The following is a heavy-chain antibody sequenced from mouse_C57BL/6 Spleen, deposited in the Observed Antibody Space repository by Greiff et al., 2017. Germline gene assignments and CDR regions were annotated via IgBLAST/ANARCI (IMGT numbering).Heavy chain of an antibody. CDR1: GFTFSNYW. D-gene: IGHD2-4*01. Sequence: DVKLEESGGGLVQPGGSMKLSCVASGFTFSNYWMNWVRQSPEKGLEWVAQIRLKSDNYATHYAESGKGRFTISSDDSKSSVYLQMNNLRAEDTGIYYCTSTMITTRPFAYWGQGTLVTVSA. J-gene: IGHJ3*01. V-gene: IGHV6-3*01. CDR3: TSTMITTRPFAY. CDR2: IRLKSDNYAT.